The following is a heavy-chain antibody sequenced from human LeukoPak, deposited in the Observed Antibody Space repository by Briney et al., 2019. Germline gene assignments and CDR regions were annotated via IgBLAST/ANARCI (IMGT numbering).Heavy chain of an antibody. Sequence: PGGSLRLXRAASGFTFSSYSMNWVRQAPGKGLEWVSYISSSSSTIYYADSVKGRFTISRDNAKNSLYLQMNSLRAEDTAVYYCARVVVPYYYMDVWGKGTTVTVSS. D-gene: IGHD2-2*01. CDR1: GFTFSSYS. J-gene: IGHJ6*03. CDR3: ARVVVPYYYMDV. CDR2: ISSSSSTI. V-gene: IGHV3-48*01.